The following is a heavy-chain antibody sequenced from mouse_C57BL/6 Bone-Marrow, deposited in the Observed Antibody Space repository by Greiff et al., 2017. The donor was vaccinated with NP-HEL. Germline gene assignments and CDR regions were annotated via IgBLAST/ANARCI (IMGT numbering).Heavy chain of an antibody. Sequence: QVQLQQPGAELVKPGASVKMSCKASGYTFSSYWITWVKQRPGQGLEWIGDIYPGSGSTNYNEKFQSKATLTVDTSSSTAYMQLSSLTSEDSAVYYCAYYSNYCYAMDYWGQGTSVTVSS. CDR1: GYTFSSYW. CDR3: AYYSNYCYAMDY. V-gene: IGHV1-55*01. J-gene: IGHJ4*01. D-gene: IGHD2-5*01. CDR2: IYPGSGST.